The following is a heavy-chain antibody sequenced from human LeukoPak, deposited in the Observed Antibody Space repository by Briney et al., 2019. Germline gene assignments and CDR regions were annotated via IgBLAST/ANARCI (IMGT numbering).Heavy chain of an antibody. CDR1: GYSFTSYW. CDR3: ARHVEVTMVRGVPTPYYYYYMDV. D-gene: IGHD3-10*01. Sequence: GESLKISCKGSGYSFTSYWIGWVRQMPGKGLEWMGIIYPGDSDTRYSPSFQGQVTISADKSISTAYLQWSSLKASDTAMYYCARHVEVTMVRGVPTPYYYYYMDVWGKGTTVTVSS. J-gene: IGHJ6*03. V-gene: IGHV5-51*01. CDR2: IYPGDSDT.